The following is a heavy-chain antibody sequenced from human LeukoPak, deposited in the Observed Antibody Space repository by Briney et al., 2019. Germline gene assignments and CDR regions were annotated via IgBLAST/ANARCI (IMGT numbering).Heavy chain of an antibody. CDR2: IIPILGIA. CDR3: ARSGYDILTSDY. V-gene: IGHV1-69*04. J-gene: IGHJ4*02. Sequence: SVKVSCKASGGTFSSYAISRVRQAPGQGLEWMGRIIPILGIANYAQKFQGRVTITADKSTSTAFMELSSLRSEDTAVYYCARSGYDILTSDYWGQGTLVTVSS. CDR1: GGTFSSYA. D-gene: IGHD3-9*01.